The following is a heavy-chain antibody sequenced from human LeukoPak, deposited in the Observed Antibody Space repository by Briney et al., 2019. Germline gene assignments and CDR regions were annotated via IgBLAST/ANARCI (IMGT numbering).Heavy chain of an antibody. CDR2: INHSGST. J-gene: IGHJ4*02. CDR3: ARKMLGYRYFDY. D-gene: IGHD3-16*02. CDR1: GGSFSGYY. V-gene: IGHV4-34*01. Sequence: SETLSLTCAVYGGSFSGYYWSWIRQPPGKGLEWIGEINHSGSTNYNPSLKSRVTISVDTSKNQFPLKLSSVTAADTAVYYCARKMLGYRYFDYWGQGTLVTVSS.